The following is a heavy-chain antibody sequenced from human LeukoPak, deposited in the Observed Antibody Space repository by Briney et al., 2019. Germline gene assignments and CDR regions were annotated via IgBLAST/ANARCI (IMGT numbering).Heavy chain of an antibody. Sequence: PSETLSLTCTVSRGSISPYYWSWIRQPPGKGLEWIGYIYYSGSTYYNPSLKSRVTLSVDTSKNQVSLNLSSVTAADTAVYYCARGVRTLNYWGQGTLVTVSS. CDR1: RGSISPYY. V-gene: IGHV4-59*01. D-gene: IGHD3-10*01. CDR2: IYYSGST. J-gene: IGHJ4*02. CDR3: ARGVRTLNY.